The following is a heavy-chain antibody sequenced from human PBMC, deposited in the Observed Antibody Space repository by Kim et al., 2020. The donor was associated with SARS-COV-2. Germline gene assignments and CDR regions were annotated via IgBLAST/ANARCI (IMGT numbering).Heavy chain of an antibody. CDR1: GFTFSNYG. Sequence: GGSLRLSCVASGFTFSNYGMHWVRQAPGKGLVWVARTDTDGRITNYADFVEGRFTISRDNARDTLYLQLNSLRVEDTAVYNCAKDLSGRQDMWGQGTMVT. CDR3: AKDLSGRQDM. D-gene: IGHD3-3*02. J-gene: IGHJ3*02. CDR2: TDTDGRIT. V-gene: IGHV3-74*01.